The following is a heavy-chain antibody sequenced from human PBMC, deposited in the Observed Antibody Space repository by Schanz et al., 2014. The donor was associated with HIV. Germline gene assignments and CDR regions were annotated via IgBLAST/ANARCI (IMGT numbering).Heavy chain of an antibody. V-gene: IGHV3-30*18. D-gene: IGHD3-22*01. Sequence: QVQLVESGGGVVQPRRSLRLSCAASGFTFSSYGMHWVRQAPGKGLEWVAVTSYDGTKKHYADSVKGRFTISRDNSKNSLSLLIKSLRAEDAAVYYCAKDRNYYESKYRGKGNYYYYYGMDVWGQGTTVIVS. CDR2: TSYDGTKK. J-gene: IGHJ6*02. CDR1: GFTFSSYG. CDR3: AKDRNYYESKYRGKGNYYYYYGMDV.